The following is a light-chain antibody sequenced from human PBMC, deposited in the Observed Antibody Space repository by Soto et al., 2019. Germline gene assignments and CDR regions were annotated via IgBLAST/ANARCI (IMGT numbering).Light chain of an antibody. CDR3: QQYNNWPPGT. J-gene: IGKJ1*01. Sequence: EIVMTQSPATLSVSPGERATLSCRASQSVSSNLAWYQQKPGQAPILLIYGASTMATGIPARFSGSGSGTEFTLTISSLQSEDFAVYYCQQYNNWPPGTFGQGTKVEIK. CDR1: QSVSSN. CDR2: GAS. V-gene: IGKV3-15*01.